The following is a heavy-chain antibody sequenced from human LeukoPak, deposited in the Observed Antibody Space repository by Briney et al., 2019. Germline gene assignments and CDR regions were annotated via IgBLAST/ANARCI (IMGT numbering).Heavy chain of an antibody. CDR1: GFTFSSYG. D-gene: IGHD3-10*01. Sequence: GGSLRLSCAASGFTFSSYGMHWVRQAPGKGLEWVAVILYDGSNKYYADSEKGRFTISRDNSKNTLYLQMNSLRAEDTAVYYCARSNYYGSGSYYNHFDYWGQGTLVTVSS. CDR3: ARSNYYGSGSYYNHFDY. J-gene: IGHJ4*02. CDR2: ILYDGSNK. V-gene: IGHV3-33*01.